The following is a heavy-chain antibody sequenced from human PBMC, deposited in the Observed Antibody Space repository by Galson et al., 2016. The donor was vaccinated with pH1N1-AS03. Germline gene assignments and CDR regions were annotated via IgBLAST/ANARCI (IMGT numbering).Heavy chain of an antibody. CDR2: IYTGGDT. V-gene: IGHV3-53*01. D-gene: IGHD5-24*01. J-gene: IGHJ4*02. CDR1: GLSVAKNY. Sequence: SLRLSCAVSGLSVAKNYMSWVRQAPGKGLEWVSSIYTGGDTFYTDSVRGRFAISRDDSKNTLYLQMNSLRAADTAMYYCVRVDSSTYSDGWVPFDYWGQGTLVTVSS. CDR3: VRVDSSTYSDGWVPFDY.